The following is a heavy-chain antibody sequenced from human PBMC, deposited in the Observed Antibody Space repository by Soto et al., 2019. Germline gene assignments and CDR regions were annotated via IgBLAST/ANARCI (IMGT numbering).Heavy chain of an antibody. J-gene: IGHJ4*02. CDR3: AEDSYYHDSTGYYIFDY. V-gene: IGHV3-30-3*01. CDR2: ISYDGSNK. CDR1: GFTFSSYA. D-gene: IGHD3-22*01. Sequence: PGGSLRLSCAASGFTFSSYAMHWVRQAPGKGLEWVAVISYDGSNKYYADSVKGRFTISRDNSKNTLYLQMNSLRAEDTAVYYCAEDSYYHDSTGYYIFDYWGQGT.